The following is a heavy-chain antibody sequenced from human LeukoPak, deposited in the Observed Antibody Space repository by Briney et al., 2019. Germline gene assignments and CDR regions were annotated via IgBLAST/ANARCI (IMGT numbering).Heavy chain of an antibody. V-gene: IGHV4-59*11. CDR1: GGSISSHY. CDR3: ARGPGMATIKD. D-gene: IGHD5-24*01. CDR2: IYYSGST. Sequence: SETLSLTCIVSGGSISSHYWSWIRQPPGKGLECIGNIYYSGSTNYNPSLKSRVTISIDTSKNQSSLKLSSVTAADTAVYYCARGPGMATIKDWGQGTLVTVSS. J-gene: IGHJ4*02.